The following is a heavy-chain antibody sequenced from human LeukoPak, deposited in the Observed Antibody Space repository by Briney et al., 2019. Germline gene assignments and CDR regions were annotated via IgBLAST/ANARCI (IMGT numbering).Heavy chain of an antibody. CDR2: INPSSGVT. CDR1: GYTFTASY. CDR3: ARATYYYYGMDV. J-gene: IGHJ6*02. V-gene: IGHV1-2*06. Sequence: GASVKVSCKASGYTFTASYMHWVRQAPGQGLEWVGRINPSSGVTDYAQNFQGRVTMTRDTSITTAYMELTSLRSDDTAVYYCARATYYYYGMDVWGQGTTVTVSS.